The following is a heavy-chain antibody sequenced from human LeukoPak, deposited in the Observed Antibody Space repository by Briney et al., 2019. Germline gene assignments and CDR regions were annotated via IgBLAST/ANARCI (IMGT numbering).Heavy chain of an antibody. D-gene: IGHD1-1*01. CDR3: ARDLQLLRYNWFDP. Sequence: SETLSLTCTVSGGSISSYYWSWIRQPAGKGLEWIGRIYTSGSTNYNPSLKSRVTMSVDTSKNLFSLKLSSVTAADTAVYYCARDLQLLRYNWFDPWGQGTLVTVSS. CDR1: GGSISSYY. V-gene: IGHV4-4*07. J-gene: IGHJ5*02. CDR2: IYTSGST.